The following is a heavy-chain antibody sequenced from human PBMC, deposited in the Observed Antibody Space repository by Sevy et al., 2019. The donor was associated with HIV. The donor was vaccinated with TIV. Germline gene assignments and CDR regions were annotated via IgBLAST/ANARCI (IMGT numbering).Heavy chain of an antibody. J-gene: IGHJ4*02. D-gene: IGHD7-27*01. CDR2: IKQDGSDK. CDR1: GFTFNNYW. Sequence: GGSLRLSCAASGFTFNNYWMTWVRQAPGKGLEWVANIKQDGSDKYYMESVKGRFNFSRDNTKNSLYLQLNSLGAEDTAVYYCARSWDYWGQMGYWGQGTLVTVSS. CDR3: ARSWDYWGQMGY. V-gene: IGHV3-7*03.